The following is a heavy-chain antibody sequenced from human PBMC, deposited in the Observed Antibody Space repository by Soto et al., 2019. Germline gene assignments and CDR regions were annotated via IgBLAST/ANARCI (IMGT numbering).Heavy chain of an antibody. CDR2: ISGGGGST. CDR3: AKDPSSIAAEDRWFDP. CDR1: GFTFSSYA. V-gene: IGHV3-23*01. Sequence: GGSLRLSCAASGFTFSSYAMSWVRQAPGKGLEWVSAISGGGGSTYYADSVKGRFTISRDNSKNTLYLQMNSLRAEDTAVYYCAKDPSSIAAEDRWFDPWGQGTLVTVSS. J-gene: IGHJ5*02. D-gene: IGHD6-6*01.